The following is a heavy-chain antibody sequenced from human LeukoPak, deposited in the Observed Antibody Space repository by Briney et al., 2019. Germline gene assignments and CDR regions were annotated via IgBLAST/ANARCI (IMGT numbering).Heavy chain of an antibody. V-gene: IGHV4-39*01. Sequence: SETLSLTCTVSGGSISSSSYYWGWIRQPPGKGLEWIGSIYYSGSTYYNPSLKSRVTISVDTSKNQFSLKLSSVTAADTAVYYCARRAQRYSSGWYPSYYFDYWGQGTQVTVSS. CDR1: GGSISSSSYY. CDR2: IYYSGST. J-gene: IGHJ4*02. CDR3: ARRAQRYSSGWYPSYYFDY. D-gene: IGHD6-19*01.